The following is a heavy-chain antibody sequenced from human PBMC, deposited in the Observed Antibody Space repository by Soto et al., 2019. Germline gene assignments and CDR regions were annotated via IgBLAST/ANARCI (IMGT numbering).Heavy chain of an antibody. CDR1: GFTFSSYD. CDR3: ARDPSIRYCSSTSCYAGGYFDL. CDR2: IGTAGDT. V-gene: IGHV3-13*01. J-gene: IGHJ2*01. D-gene: IGHD2-2*01. Sequence: EVQLVESGGGLVQPGGSLRLSCAASGFTFSSYDMHWVRQATGKGLEWVSAIGTAGDTYYPGSVKGRFTISRENAKNSLYLQMNSLRAGDTAVYYCARDPSIRYCSSTSCYAGGYFDLWGRGTLVTVSS.